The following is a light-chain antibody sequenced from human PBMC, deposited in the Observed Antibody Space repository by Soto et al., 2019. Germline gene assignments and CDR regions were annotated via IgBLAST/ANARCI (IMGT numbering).Light chain of an antibody. CDR2: EGS. J-gene: IGLJ1*01. V-gene: IGLV2-23*01. CDR3: CSYAGSSTHV. CDR1: SSDVGSYNL. Sequence: QSALTQPASVSGSPGQSITISCTRTSSDVGSYNLVSWYQQHPGKAPKLMIYEGSKRHSGVSNRFSGSKSGNTASLTISGLQAEDEADYYCCSYAGSSTHVFGTGTKVTVL.